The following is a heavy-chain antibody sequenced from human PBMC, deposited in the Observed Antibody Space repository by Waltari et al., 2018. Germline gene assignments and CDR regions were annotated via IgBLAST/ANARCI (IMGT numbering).Heavy chain of an antibody. J-gene: IGHJ5*02. D-gene: IGHD2-21*02. CDR1: GYTFTSYG. Sequence: QVQLVQSGAEVKKPGASVKVSCKASGYTFTSYGISWVRQAPGQGLEWMGWISSYNGNTNYAQKRQGRVTMTTDTSTSTAYMELRSLRSDDTAVYYCARVYCGGDCYPQDGFDPWGQGTLVTVSS. CDR3: ARVYCGGDCYPQDGFDP. V-gene: IGHV1-18*01. CDR2: ISSYNGNT.